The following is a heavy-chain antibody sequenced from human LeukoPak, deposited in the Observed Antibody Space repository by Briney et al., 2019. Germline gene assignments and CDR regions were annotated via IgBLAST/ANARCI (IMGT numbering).Heavy chain of an antibody. CDR3: ARVWDSSGSYYFDY. V-gene: IGHV4-34*01. CDR2: INHSGST. Sequence: SETLSLTCAVYGGSFSGYYWSWIRQPPGKGPEWIGEINHSGSTNYNPSLKSRVTISVDTSKNQFSLKLSFVTAADTAVYYCARVWDSSGSYYFDYWGQGTLVTVSS. D-gene: IGHD3-22*01. J-gene: IGHJ4*02. CDR1: GGSFSGYY.